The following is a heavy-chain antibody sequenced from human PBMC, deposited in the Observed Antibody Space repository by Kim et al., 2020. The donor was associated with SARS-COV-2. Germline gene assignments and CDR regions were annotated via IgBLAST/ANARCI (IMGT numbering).Heavy chain of an antibody. CDR1: GGSFSGYF. CDR3: TRLGYAQGGALFDY. Sequence: SETLSLTCAVSGGSFSGYFWTWIRQPPEKGLEWIGEINHGGSDNYNPSLKSRVSVSVDMSKNQFSLKLSSVTAADTAVYYCTRLGYAQGGALFDYLSQGTLVTGSS. D-gene: IGHD2-15*01. CDR2: INHGGSD. V-gene: IGHV4-34*01. J-gene: IGHJ4*02.